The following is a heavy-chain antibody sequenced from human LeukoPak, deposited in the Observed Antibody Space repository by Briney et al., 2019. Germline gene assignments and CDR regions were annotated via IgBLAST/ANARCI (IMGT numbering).Heavy chain of an antibody. CDR3: ARDDITMVRGANGGGFDY. J-gene: IGHJ4*02. D-gene: IGHD3-10*01. CDR2: VSGSGSGT. Sequence: TGGSLRLSCAASGFTFSSYTMNWVRQAPGKGLEWLSYVSGSGSGTYYADSVKGRFTISRDNAKNSLYLQMNSLRAEDTAVYYCARDDITMVRGANGGGFDYWGQGTLVTVSS. CDR1: GFTFSSYT. V-gene: IGHV3-21*01.